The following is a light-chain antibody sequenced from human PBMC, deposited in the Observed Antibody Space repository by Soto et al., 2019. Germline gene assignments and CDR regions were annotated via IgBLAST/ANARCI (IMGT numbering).Light chain of an antibody. CDR2: DAS. V-gene: IGKV3-11*01. CDR1: QSVSSY. J-gene: IGKJ5*01. CDR3: XXXXXXXX. Sequence: EIVLTQSPATLSLSPGERATLSCRASQSVSSYLAWYQQKPGQAPRLLIYDASNRATGIPARFSGSGSGTDFTLTISSLEPXXXXXXXXXXXXXXXXFGXGTRLEIK.